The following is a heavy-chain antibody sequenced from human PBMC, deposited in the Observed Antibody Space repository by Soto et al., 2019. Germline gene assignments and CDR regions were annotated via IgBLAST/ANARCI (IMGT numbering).Heavy chain of an antibody. CDR1: GFTFSTYA. CDR2: IDATDGKT. Sequence: EVQLLESGGGLVQLGGSLRLSCVASGFTFSTYAMSWVRQAPGKGPEWVSVIDATDGKTHYVESVKGRFTISRDNSKNTLFLQMNSLRVEDTAVYYCAKSGYVSGHYWGPGTLVTVAS. D-gene: IGHD5-12*01. CDR3: AKSGYVSGHY. J-gene: IGHJ4*02. V-gene: IGHV3-23*05.